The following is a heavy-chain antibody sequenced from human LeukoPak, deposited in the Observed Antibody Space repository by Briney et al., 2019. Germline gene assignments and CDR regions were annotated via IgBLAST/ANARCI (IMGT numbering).Heavy chain of an antibody. CDR1: GFTSSSYS. CDR2: ISSSSSYI. Sequence: GGSLRLSCAASGFTSSSYSMNWVRQAPGKGLEWVSSISSSSSYIYYADSVKGRFTISRDNAKNSLYLQMNSLRAEDTAVYYCARGSAVALFDYWGQGTLVTVSS. J-gene: IGHJ4*02. D-gene: IGHD6-19*01. V-gene: IGHV3-21*01. CDR3: ARGSAVALFDY.